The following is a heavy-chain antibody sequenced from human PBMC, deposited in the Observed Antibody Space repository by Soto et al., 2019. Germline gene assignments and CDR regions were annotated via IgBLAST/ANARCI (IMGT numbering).Heavy chain of an antibody. D-gene: IGHD2-2*01. J-gene: IGHJ5*02. CDR1: GGSISSGGYY. V-gene: IGHV4-31*03. CDR2: IYYSGST. Sequence: SETLSLTCTVSGGSISSGGYYWSWIRQHPGKGLEWIGYIYYSGSTYYNPSLKSRVTISVDTSKNQFSLKLSSVTAADTAVDYCARTQRTLGHCSSNSCPGLNLSDPWGQGTLVTV. CDR3: ARTQRTLGHCSSNSCPGLNLSDP.